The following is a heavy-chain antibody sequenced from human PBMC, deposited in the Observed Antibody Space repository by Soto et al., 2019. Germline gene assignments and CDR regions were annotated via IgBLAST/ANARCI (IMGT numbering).Heavy chain of an antibody. D-gene: IGHD2-2*01. CDR3: ARGGAGLGYCSSTSCYGHWFDP. V-gene: IGHV1-46*01. Sequence: QVQLVQSGAEVKKPGASVKVSCKASGYTFTSYYMHWVRQAPGQGLEWMGIINPSGGSTSYAQKLQGRVHMSRDTATSTDYVGMSGLRCDDTAVDYCARGGAGLGYCSSTSCYGHWFDPWGPGTLVTVSS. CDR1: GYTFTSYY. J-gene: IGHJ5*02. CDR2: INPSGGST.